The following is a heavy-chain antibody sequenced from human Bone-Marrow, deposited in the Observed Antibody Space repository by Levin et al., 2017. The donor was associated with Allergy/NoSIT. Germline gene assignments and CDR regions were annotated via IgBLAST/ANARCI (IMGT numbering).Heavy chain of an antibody. CDR1: FSSFPPFS. CDR3: AREMDHFYGMDV. Sequence: SETLSLPFPFSFSSFPPFSFLFLLPSPLKGLEWIGYIYYTGTTNYNPSLKSRVTISRDTSKNHLSLKLTSVTAADTAVYYCAREMDHFYGMDVWGQGTTVTVSS. D-gene: IGHD2-8*01. V-gene: IGHV4-59*01. J-gene: IGHJ6*02. CDR2: IYYTGTT.